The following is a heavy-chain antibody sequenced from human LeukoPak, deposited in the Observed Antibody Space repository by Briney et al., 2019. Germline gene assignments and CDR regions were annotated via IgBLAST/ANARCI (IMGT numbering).Heavy chain of an antibody. D-gene: IGHD3-10*01. CDR3: AKIGVIGNWYYDV. V-gene: IGHV3-23*01. CDR2: ISSGSDYT. CDR1: GFSFSSHG. J-gene: IGHJ2*01. Sequence: GGSLRLSCAASGFSFSSHGMSWVRQAPWKGPEWVSSISSGSDYTFYAASVKGRFTISRDNSKNTLYLQMNSLRAGDTAIYYCAKIGVIGNWYYDVWGRGTLVTVSS.